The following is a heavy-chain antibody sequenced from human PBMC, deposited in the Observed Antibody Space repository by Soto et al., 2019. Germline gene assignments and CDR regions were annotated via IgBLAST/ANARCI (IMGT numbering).Heavy chain of an antibody. CDR2: IKQDGSEK. CDR1: GFTFSSNW. Sequence: EVQLVESGGGLVQPGGSLRLSCAASGFTFSSNWMSWVRQAPGKGLEWVANIKQDGSEKYYVDSVKGRFTISRDNAKNSLYLQMNSLRDEDTAVYYCASQGRLPDAFDIWGKGTMVTVSS. V-gene: IGHV3-7*01. D-gene: IGHD6-25*01. J-gene: IGHJ3*02. CDR3: ASQGRLPDAFDI.